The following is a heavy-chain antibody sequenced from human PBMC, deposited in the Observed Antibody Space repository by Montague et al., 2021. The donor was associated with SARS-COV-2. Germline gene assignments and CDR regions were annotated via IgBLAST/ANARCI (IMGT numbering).Heavy chain of an antibody. Sequence: SETLSLTCSVSGDSINNSRYYWGWIRQPPGKGLEWIGTIYYSGSAYYNPSLKSRVTISVDTSKNQFSLKLNSVTATDTAVYYCARLEATRGVIISGAFDIWGQGTMVTVSS. V-gene: IGHV4-39*01. D-gene: IGHD3-10*01. CDR2: IYYSGSA. CDR3: ARLEATRGVIISGAFDI. J-gene: IGHJ3*02. CDR1: GDSINNSRYY.